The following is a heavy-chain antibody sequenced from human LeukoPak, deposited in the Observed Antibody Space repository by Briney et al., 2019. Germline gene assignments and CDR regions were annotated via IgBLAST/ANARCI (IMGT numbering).Heavy chain of an antibody. J-gene: IGHJ4*02. Sequence: GGSLRLSCAASGRTFSNYWMDWVRQAPGEGLEWVANIKQDGSEKNYVDSVKGRFIISRDNAKNSLYLQMNTLRADDTAVYYCARYSGSYYYPPAWDLWGQGTLVTVSS. CDR3: ARYSGSYYYPPAWDL. CDR1: GRTFSNYW. CDR2: IKQDGSEK. D-gene: IGHD1-26*01. V-gene: IGHV3-7*03.